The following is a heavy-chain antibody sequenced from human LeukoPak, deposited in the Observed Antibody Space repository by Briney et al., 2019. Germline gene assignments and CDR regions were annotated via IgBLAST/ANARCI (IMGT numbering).Heavy chain of an antibody. J-gene: IGHJ5*02. CDR1: GGTFSSYA. V-gene: IGHV1-2*02. CDR3: ARAEDIVVVPAALEFDP. CDR2: INPNSGGT. Sequence: ASVKVSCKASGGTFSSYAISWVRQAPGQGLEWMGWINPNSGGTNYAQKFQGRVTMTRDTSISTAYMELSRLRSDDTAVYYCARAEDIVVVPAALEFDPWGQGTLVTVSS. D-gene: IGHD2-2*01.